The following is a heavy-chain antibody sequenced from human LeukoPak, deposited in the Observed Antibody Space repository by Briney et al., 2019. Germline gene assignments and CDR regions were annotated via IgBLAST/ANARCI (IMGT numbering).Heavy chain of an antibody. Sequence: PGGSLRLSCAVSGFTFSSYAMSWVRQAPGKGLGWVSTISGSGGSTYYADSVKGRFTISRDNSKNRLYLQMNSLRAEDTAVYYCAKRPRGNYLDPFDYWGQGTLVTVSS. J-gene: IGHJ4*02. D-gene: IGHD3-10*01. CDR2: ISGSGGST. CDR1: GFTFSSYA. CDR3: AKRPRGNYLDPFDY. V-gene: IGHV3-23*01.